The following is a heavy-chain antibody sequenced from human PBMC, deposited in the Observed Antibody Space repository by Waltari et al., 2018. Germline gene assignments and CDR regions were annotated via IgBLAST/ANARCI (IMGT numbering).Heavy chain of an antibody. CDR1: GGSISSSSYY. Sequence: QLQLQESGPGLVKPSETLSLTCTVSGGSISSSSYYWGWVRQPPGKGLEWIGSIHYSGGAYYHPSLKSRVTISVDTSKNQFSLRVSSVTAADTAVFYCARMVRGYCSSTSCHTDHWGQGTLVTVSS. V-gene: IGHV4-39*07. J-gene: IGHJ4*02. CDR3: ARMVRGYCSSTSCHTDH. D-gene: IGHD2-2*01. CDR2: IHYSGGA.